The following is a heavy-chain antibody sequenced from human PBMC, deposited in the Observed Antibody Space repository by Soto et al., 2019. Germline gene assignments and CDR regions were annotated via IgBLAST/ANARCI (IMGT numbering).Heavy chain of an antibody. J-gene: IGHJ4*02. D-gene: IGHD5-12*01. Sequence: SVKVSCKASGGTFSSYAISWVRQAPGQGLEWMGGIIPIFGTANYAQKFQGRVTITADESTSTAYMELSSLRSEDTAVYYCASLCGYDNPPDFDYWGQGTLVTVSS. CDR3: ASLCGYDNPPDFDY. CDR2: IIPIFGTA. V-gene: IGHV1-69*13. CDR1: GGTFSSYA.